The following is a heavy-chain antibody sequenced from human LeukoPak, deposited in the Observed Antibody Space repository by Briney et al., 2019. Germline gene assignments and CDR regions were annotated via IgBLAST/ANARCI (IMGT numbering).Heavy chain of an antibody. CDR2: VSDDGSHK. Sequence: GGSLRLPCAASGFTFSNYGMHWVRQAPGKGLDWVAVVSDDGSHKQYADSVKGRFTVSRDNSEKTLYLQMNSLRAEDTAVYYCAKYSSSSNYYYGMDVWGQGTTVTVSS. CDR3: AKYSSSSNYYYGMDV. D-gene: IGHD6-13*01. J-gene: IGHJ6*02. CDR1: GFTFSNYG. V-gene: IGHV3-30*18.